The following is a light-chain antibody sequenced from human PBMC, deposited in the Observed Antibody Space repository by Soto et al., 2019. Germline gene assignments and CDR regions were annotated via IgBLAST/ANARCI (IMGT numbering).Light chain of an antibody. CDR3: AAWDDSLNGVV. Sequence: QSVLTQPPSASGTPGQRVTISCSGSSSNIGSNTVNWYQQLPGTAPKLLMCSCNQRPSGVPDRFSGSKSGTSASLAISGLQSEDEADYYCAAWDDSLNGVVFGGGTKLTVL. J-gene: IGLJ2*01. CDR2: SCN. CDR1: SSNIGSNT. V-gene: IGLV1-44*01.